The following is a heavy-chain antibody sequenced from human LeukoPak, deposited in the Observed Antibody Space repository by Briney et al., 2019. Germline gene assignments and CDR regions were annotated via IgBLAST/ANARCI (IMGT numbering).Heavy chain of an antibody. D-gene: IGHD2-2*01. CDR2: FDPEDGET. Sequence: ASVKVSSKVSGYTLTELSMHWVRQAPGKGLEWMGGFDPEDGETIYAQKFQGRVTITEDTSTDTAYMELSSLRSEDTAVYYCATLYCSSTSCPMGAFDIWGQGTMVTVSS. J-gene: IGHJ3*02. V-gene: IGHV1-24*01. CDR1: GYTLTELS. CDR3: ATLYCSSTSCPMGAFDI.